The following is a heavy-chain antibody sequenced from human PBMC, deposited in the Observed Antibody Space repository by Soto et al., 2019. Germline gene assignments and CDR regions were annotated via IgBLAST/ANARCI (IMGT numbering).Heavy chain of an antibody. CDR1: GYSFSDYD. CDR2: MNPNSGNT. Sequence: QVQLVQSGAELKKPGASVKVSCKASGYSFSDYDINWVRQATGQGPEWMGWMNPNSGNTGYAQKFQGRVTMTRNTSINTAYMELSSLGSEDTAVYYCARENRYNWNDEGWFATWGQGTLVTVSS. CDR3: ARENRYNWNDEGWFAT. V-gene: IGHV1-8*01. D-gene: IGHD1-20*01. J-gene: IGHJ5*02.